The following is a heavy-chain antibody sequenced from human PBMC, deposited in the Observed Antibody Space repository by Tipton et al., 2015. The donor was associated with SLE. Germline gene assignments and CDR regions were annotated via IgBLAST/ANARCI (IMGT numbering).Heavy chain of an antibody. J-gene: IGHJ4*02. CDR1: GFTFSSYS. CDR3: ARDPEGNSNHLDK. V-gene: IGHV3-30*03. Sequence: SLRLSCAASGFTFSSYSMNWVRQAPGRGLGWVAVISYDSISKYSADSVKGRFTISRDDSKNTLYLQMNSLRTDDTAVYYCARDPEGNSNHLDKWGQGTLVTVSS. D-gene: IGHD1-14*01. CDR2: ISYDSISK.